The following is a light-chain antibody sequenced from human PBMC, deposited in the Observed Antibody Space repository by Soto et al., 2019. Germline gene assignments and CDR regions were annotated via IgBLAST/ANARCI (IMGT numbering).Light chain of an antibody. J-gene: IGKJ1*01. CDR3: QQYGSSPWT. V-gene: IGKV3-20*01. Sequence: EIVLTQSPGTLSLSPGERATLSCRASQSVSSSFLAWYQQKPGQAPRLLIYGASSRATGIPDRFSGSGSGTDFTHTIGGLEPEDFAVYYCQQYGSSPWTFGQGTKVEIK. CDR1: QSVSSSF. CDR2: GAS.